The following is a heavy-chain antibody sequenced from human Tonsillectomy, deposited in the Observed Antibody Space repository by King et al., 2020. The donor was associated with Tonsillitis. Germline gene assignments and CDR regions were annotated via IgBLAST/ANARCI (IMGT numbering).Heavy chain of an antibody. CDR3: ARMTRSSPEDPNSFDY. D-gene: IGHD6-13*01. V-gene: IGHV3-30*04. Sequence: VQLVESGGGVVQPGRSLRLSCAASVFTFNSYAMHWVRQAPGKGLEWVAVIAYDGINKYYADPVKGRFTVSRDNSKNTLYLQMNSLRPEDTAVHYCARMTRSSPEDPNSFDYWGQGTLVTVSS. J-gene: IGHJ4*01. CDR1: VFTFNSYA. CDR2: IAYDGINK.